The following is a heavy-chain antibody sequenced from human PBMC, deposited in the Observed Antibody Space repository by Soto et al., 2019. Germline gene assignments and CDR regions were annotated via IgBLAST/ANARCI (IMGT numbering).Heavy chain of an antibody. CDR3: ARLPSPALIAAAGTTPLRKQQNYYDSSGYDQINPLGTDY. CDR2: ISGSGGST. CDR1: GFTFSSYA. D-gene: IGHD3-22*01. J-gene: IGHJ4*02. Sequence: EVQLLESGGGLVQPGGSLRLSCAASGFTFSSYAMSWVRQAPGKGLEWVSAISGSGGSTYYADSVKGRFTISRDNSKNTLYLQMNSLRAEDTAVYYCARLPSPALIAAAGTTPLRKQQNYYDSSGYDQINPLGTDYWGQGTLVTVSS. V-gene: IGHV3-23*01.